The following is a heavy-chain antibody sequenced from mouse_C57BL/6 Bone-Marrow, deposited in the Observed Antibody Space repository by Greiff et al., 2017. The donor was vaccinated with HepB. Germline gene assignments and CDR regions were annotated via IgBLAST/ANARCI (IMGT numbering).Heavy chain of an antibody. CDR3: ATYSNTKDYAMDY. CDR2: IDPNSGGT. CDR1: GYTFTSYW. Sequence: VQLQQSGAELVKPGASVKLSCKASGYTFTSYWMHWVKQRPGRGLEWIGRIDPNSGGTKYNEKFKSKATLTVDKPSSTAYMQLSSLTSEDSAVYYCATYSNTKDYAMDYWGQGTSVTVSS. D-gene: IGHD2-5*01. J-gene: IGHJ4*01. V-gene: IGHV1-72*01.